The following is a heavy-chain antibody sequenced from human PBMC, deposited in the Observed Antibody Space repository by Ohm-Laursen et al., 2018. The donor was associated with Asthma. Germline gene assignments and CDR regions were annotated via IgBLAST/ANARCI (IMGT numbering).Heavy chain of an antibody. CDR2: IKSKTDGGTT. Sequence: SLRLSCTASGFTFSNAWMSWVRQAPGKGLEWVGRIKSKTDGGTTDYAAPVKGRFTISRDDSKNTLYLQMNSLKTEDTAVYYCTTGAYCGGDCYFGLPYYFDYWGQRTLVTVSS. CDR1: GFTFSNAW. V-gene: IGHV3-15*01. J-gene: IGHJ4*02. D-gene: IGHD2-21*01. CDR3: TTGAYCGGDCYFGLPYYFDY.